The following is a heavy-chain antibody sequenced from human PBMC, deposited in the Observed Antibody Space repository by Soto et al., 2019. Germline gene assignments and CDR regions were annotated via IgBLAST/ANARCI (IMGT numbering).Heavy chain of an antibody. Sequence: AETLSLTRTVSGGSIISYYWSWIRQPAGKGLEWIGRIYTSGSTNYNPSLKSRVTMSVDTSKNQFSLKLSSVTAADTAVYYCARSDTTGYGMDVWGQGTTVTVSS. V-gene: IGHV4-4*07. J-gene: IGHJ6*02. D-gene: IGHD4-17*01. CDR3: ARSDTTGYGMDV. CDR1: GGSIISYY. CDR2: IYTSGST.